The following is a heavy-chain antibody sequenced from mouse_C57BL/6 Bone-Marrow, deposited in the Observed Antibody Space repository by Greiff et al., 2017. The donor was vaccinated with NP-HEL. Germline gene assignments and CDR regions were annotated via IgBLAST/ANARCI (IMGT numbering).Heavy chain of an antibody. CDR2: IHPNSGST. Sequence: VKLMESGAELVKPGASVKLSCKASGYTFTSYWMHWVKQRPGQGLEWIGMIHPNSGSTNYNEKFKSKATLTVDKSSSTAYMQLSSLTSEDSAVYYCARGGQLRLRAYWGQGTTLTVSS. J-gene: IGHJ2*01. V-gene: IGHV1-64*01. D-gene: IGHD3-2*02. CDR3: ARGGQLRLRAY. CDR1: GYTFTSYW.